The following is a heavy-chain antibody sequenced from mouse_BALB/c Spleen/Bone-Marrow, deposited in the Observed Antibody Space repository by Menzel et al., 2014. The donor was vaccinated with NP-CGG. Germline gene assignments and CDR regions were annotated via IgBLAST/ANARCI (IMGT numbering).Heavy chain of an antibody. V-gene: IGHV3-2*02. CDR3: ARGSLAYWYFDV. Sequence: DVQLQESGPGLVKPSQSLSLTCTVTGYSITSDYAWNWIRQFPGNKLEWMGYISYSGSTSYNPSLKSRISITRDTSKNQFFLQLNSVTTEDTATYYCARGSLAYWYFDVWGAGTTVTVSS. CDR1: GYSITSDYA. J-gene: IGHJ1*01. D-gene: IGHD4-1*01. CDR2: ISYSGST.